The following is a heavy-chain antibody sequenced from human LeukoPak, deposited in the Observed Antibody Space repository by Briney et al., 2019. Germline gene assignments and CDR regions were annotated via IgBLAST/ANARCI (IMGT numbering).Heavy chain of an antibody. Sequence: SETLSLTCTVSDDSITIYYWSWIRQPPGKGLEWIGYIDHTGITNYNPSLNSRVTISRDTSRNHFSLELSSATAADTAVYYCAREAYCGGDCYSGFDYWGQGTLVTVSS. CDR2: IDHTGIT. J-gene: IGHJ4*02. CDR1: DDSITIYY. CDR3: AREAYCGGDCYSGFDY. D-gene: IGHD2-21*02. V-gene: IGHV4-59*01.